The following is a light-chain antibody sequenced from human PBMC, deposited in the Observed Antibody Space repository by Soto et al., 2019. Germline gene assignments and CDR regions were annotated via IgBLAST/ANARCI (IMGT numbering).Light chain of an antibody. CDR1: QSFRGL. V-gene: IGKV3-11*01. J-gene: IGKJ4*01. CDR3: QQYNSWPLT. CDR2: DAY. Sequence: EVVLTQSPVTLSLSPGERATLSCRASQSFRGLLAWYQQKPGQAPRLLIYDAYNRATGIPPRFSGSGSGTDFTLTISSLEPEDSAVYYCQQYNSWPLTFGGGTKVEIK.